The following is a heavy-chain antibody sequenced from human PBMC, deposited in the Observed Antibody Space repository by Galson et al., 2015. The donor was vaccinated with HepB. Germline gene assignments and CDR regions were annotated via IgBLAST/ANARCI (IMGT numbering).Heavy chain of an antibody. CDR3: ARGRYSTSPPDY. V-gene: IGHV1-18*01. Sequence: QSGAEVKKPGDSLKISCKASGYSFTSYGISWVRQAPGQGLEWVGWIGAYNGNTNYAQQLQGRVTLTTDTSTSTAYMDLKSLRSDDAAVYYCARGRYSTSPPDYWGQGTLVTVSS. J-gene: IGHJ4*02. CDR2: IGAYNGNT. CDR1: GYSFTSYG. D-gene: IGHD6-6*01.